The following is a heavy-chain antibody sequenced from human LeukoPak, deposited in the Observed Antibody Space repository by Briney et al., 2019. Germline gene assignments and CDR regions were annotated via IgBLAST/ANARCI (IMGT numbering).Heavy chain of an antibody. CDR2: VNPSGGST. J-gene: IGHJ4*02. Sequence: ASVKVSCKASGYTFTSYYMHWVRQAPGQGLEWMGMVNPSGGSTTYVQKFQGRVTMTRDTSTSTVYMELSRLRSDDTAVYYCARAGAIAAEPPDYWGQGTLVTVSS. D-gene: IGHD6-13*01. CDR1: GYTFTSYY. CDR3: ARAGAIAAEPPDY. V-gene: IGHV1-46*01.